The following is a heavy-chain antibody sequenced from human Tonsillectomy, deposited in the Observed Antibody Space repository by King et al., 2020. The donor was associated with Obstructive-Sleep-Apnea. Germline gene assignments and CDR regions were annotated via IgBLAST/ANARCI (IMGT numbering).Heavy chain of an antibody. V-gene: IGHV3-33*01. CDR2: IWYEGKNK. CDR3: ARDVGATADYFDY. Sequence: VQLVESGGGVVQPGRSLRLSCAASGFTFRTYGMHWVRQAPGKGLEWVADIWYEGKNKKYGDSGKGRFTISRDNSKNTLYLQMKSLRAEDTAVYYCARDVGATADYFDYWGQGTLVTVSS. CDR1: GFTFRTYG. D-gene: IGHD1-26*01. J-gene: IGHJ4*02.